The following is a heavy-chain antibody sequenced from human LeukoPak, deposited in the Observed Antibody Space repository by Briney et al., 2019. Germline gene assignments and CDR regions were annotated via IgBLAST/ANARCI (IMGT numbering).Heavy chain of an antibody. Sequence: SETLSLTCTVSGGSISSYYWSWIRQPPGKGLEWIGYIYYSGSTNYNPSLKSRVTISADTSKNQFSLKLSSVTAADTAVYYCARGYDSSGYRFDYWGQGTLVTVSS. CDR1: GGSISSYY. J-gene: IGHJ4*02. CDR3: ARGYDSSGYRFDY. CDR2: IYYSGST. V-gene: IGHV4-59*01. D-gene: IGHD3-22*01.